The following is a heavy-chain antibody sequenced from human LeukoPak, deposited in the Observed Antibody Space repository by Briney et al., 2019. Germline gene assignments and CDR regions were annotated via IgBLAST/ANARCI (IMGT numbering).Heavy chain of an antibody. CDR3: ARDRYYDYVWGSYAPSRFDP. V-gene: IGHV3-21*01. J-gene: IGHJ5*02. D-gene: IGHD3-16*01. CDR2: ISSSSSYI. Sequence: GGSLRLSCAASGFTFSSYSMNWVRQAPGKGLEWVSSISSSSSYIYYADSVKGRFTISRDNAKNSLYLQMNSLRAEDTAVYYCARDRYYDYVWGSYAPSRFDPWGQGTLVTVSS. CDR1: GFTFSSYS.